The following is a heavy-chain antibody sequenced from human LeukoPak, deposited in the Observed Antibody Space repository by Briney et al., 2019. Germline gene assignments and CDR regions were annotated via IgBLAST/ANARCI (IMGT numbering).Heavy chain of an antibody. CDR2: VYYTGST. CDR3: ARKLSGDY. CDR1: GGSISNYY. V-gene: IGHV4-59*08. J-gene: IGHJ4*02. Sequence: PSETLSLTCTVSGGSISNYYGTWIRQPPGKALEWIGYVYYTGSTNYNPSLKSRVSISVDTSKDQFSLQLRSVTAADTAVYYCARKLSGDYWGQGTLVTVSS. D-gene: IGHD5-12*01.